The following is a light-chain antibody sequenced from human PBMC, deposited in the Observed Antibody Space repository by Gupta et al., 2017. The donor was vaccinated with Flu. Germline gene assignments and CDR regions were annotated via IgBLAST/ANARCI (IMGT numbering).Light chain of an antibody. CDR1: SSDLAGFDY. Sequence: QSALTQPASVSGSPGQSITMSCTGTSSDLAGFDYVSWYQHHPGNFPKLIIYEVTDRPSGVSNRFSGSKSGNTASLTISGLQAEDESYYYCSSYTTTSTMFGGGTKLTVL. J-gene: IGLJ3*02. CDR2: EVT. V-gene: IGLV2-14*01. CDR3: SSYTTTSTM.